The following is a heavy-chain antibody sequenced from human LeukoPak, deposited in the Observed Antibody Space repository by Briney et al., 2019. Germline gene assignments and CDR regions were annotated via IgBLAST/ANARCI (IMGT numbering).Heavy chain of an antibody. J-gene: IGHJ3*02. V-gene: IGHV4-39*07. CDR2: IYYSGST. CDR3: ARRIKANYDILTGYLNTDAFDI. Sequence: PSETLSLTCTVSGGSISSGGYYWSWTRQPPGKGLEWIGSIYYSGSTYYNPSLKSRVTISVDTSKNQFSLKLSSVTAADTAVYYCARRIKANYDILTGYLNTDAFDIWGQGTMVTVSS. D-gene: IGHD3-9*01. CDR1: GGSISSGGYY.